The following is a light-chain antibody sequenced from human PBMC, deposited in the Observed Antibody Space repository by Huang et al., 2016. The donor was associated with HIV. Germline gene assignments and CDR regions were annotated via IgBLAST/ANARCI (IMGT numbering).Light chain of an antibody. CDR2: D. J-gene: IGKJ5*01. CDR3: QQPNSFPST. Sequence: DIQLTQSPSSVSASVGDRVTITCRASQGINNWLAWYQQKPGKAPKLLIYDASRFSGSGSGTNFTLTINSLQPEDFGTYYCQQPNSFPSTFGQGTRLEIK. V-gene: IGKV1-12*02. CDR1: QGINNW.